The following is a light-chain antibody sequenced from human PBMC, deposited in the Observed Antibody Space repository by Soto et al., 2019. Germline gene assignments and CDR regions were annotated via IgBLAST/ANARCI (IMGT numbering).Light chain of an antibody. CDR1: QSVSSN. J-gene: IGKJ1*01. CDR2: GAS. CDR3: QHYNNWPPWT. V-gene: IGKV3-15*01. Sequence: EIVMTQSPATLSVAPGERATLSCRASQSVSSNLAWYQQKPGQAPRLLIYGASTKATGIPARFSVSGSGTEFNLTISSLQAEDFAVYYCQHYNNWPPWTFGQGTRVDVK.